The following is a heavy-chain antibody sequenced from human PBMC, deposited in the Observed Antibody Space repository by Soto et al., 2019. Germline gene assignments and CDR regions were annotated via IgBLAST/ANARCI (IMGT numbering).Heavy chain of an antibody. Sequence: SETLSLTCTVSGCSISGYYWSWIRQPPGKGLQWIGYVSDRGSTNYNPSLKSRLTISVDTSKNLFFLHLASVTAADTAIYYCARVAPILVPGVFDYWGQGTLVTVSS. D-gene: IGHD3-22*01. CDR2: VSDRGST. CDR3: ARVAPILVPGVFDY. V-gene: IGHV4-59*01. J-gene: IGHJ4*02. CDR1: GCSISGYY.